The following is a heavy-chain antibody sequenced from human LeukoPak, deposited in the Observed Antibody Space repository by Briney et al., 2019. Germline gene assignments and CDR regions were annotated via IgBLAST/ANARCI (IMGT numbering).Heavy chain of an antibody. V-gene: IGHV3-11*01. CDR2: IIPWENTI. D-gene: IGHD6-19*01. CDR3: AAGRDIAVACPGGYFGS. Sequence: GASLRLSCSASGFPFCVYQVKCPPAARERGLECGSYIIPWENTIYFVDSVNGRFTLSRDSTRNSLSLKMNSLTAEDTAVYYCAAGRDIAVACPGGYFGSWGRGTLVTVSS. J-gene: IGHJ4*02. CDR1: GFPFCVYQ.